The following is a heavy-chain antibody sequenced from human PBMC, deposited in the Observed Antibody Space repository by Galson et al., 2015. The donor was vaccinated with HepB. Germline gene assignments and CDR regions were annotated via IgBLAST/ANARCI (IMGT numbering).Heavy chain of an antibody. CDR3: ARLGSSTIQPQLDY. CDR1: GYTFTSRW. D-gene: IGHD5-18*01. V-gene: IGHV5-51*01. J-gene: IGHJ4*02. CDR2: IYPRDSNT. Sequence: QSGAEVKKPGESLKISCEGSGYTFTSRWIAWVRQMPGKGLEWMGIIYPRDSNTRYSPSFQGQVTISADKSINTAFLQWSSLKASDTAIYYCARLGSSTIQPQLDYWGQGTLVTVSS.